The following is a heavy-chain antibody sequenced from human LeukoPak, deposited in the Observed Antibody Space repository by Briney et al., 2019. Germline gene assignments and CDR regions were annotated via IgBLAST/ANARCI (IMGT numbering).Heavy chain of an antibody. CDR3: ARAPGPRRYGSGSYYNGGSCFDP. D-gene: IGHD3-10*01. Sequence: KPGGSLRLSCAASGFIFTTYWMSWVRQAPGKGLEGVSSISSSSSYIYYADSVKGRFTISRDNAKNSLYLQMNSLRAEDTAVYYCARAPGPRRYGSGSYYNGGSCFDPWGQGTLVTVSS. J-gene: IGHJ5*02. CDR2: ISSSSSYI. V-gene: IGHV3-21*04. CDR1: GFIFTTYW.